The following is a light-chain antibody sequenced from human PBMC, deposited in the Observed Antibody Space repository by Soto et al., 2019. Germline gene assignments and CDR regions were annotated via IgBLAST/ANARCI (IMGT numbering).Light chain of an antibody. Sequence: EVVLTQSPATLSLSPAERATLSCRASQSVSTYLAWYQHKPGQAPRLLIYDASNRATGIPARFSGSGSGTDFTLTISSLEPEDFAVYYCQQRSNWPWTFGQGTKVEIK. CDR2: DAS. V-gene: IGKV3-11*01. J-gene: IGKJ1*01. CDR3: QQRSNWPWT. CDR1: QSVSTY.